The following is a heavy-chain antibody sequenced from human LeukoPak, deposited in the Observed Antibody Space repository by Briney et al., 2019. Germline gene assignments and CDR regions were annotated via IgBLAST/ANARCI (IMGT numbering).Heavy chain of an antibody. J-gene: IGHJ4*02. CDR3: ARISLSGWVNDH. Sequence: QPGGSLRLSCAASGFTFSSHWVHWVRQAPGKGLVWVTRISSDGSSTSYADSVKGRFTISRDNAKNTLFLQMSSLRAEDTAMYYCARISLSGWVNDHWGQGTLVTVSS. CDR1: GFTFSSHW. D-gene: IGHD6-19*01. V-gene: IGHV3-74*01. CDR2: ISSDGSST.